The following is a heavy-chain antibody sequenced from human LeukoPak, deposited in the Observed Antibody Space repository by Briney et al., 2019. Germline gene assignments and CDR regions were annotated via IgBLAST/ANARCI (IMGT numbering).Heavy chain of an antibody. CDR2: TYYSGST. CDR1: GGSISSYY. D-gene: IGHD1-26*01. Sequence: PSETLSLTCPVSGGSISSYYWSWIRQPPGKGLEWIGHTYYSGSTNYNPSLKGRVTISVDLSKNQFSLKMNSVTAADTAVYYCAARVVGATNYFDYWDQGNLVTVSS. V-gene: IGHV4-59*01. CDR3: AARVVGATNYFDY. J-gene: IGHJ4*02.